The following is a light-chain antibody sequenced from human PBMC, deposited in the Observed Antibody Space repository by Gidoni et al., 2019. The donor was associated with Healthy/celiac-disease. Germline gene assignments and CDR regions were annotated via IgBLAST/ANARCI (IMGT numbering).Light chain of an antibody. CDR1: QDSSNY. CDR2: YAS. V-gene: IGKV1-33*01. J-gene: IGKJ5*01. CDR3: QQYDNLPSIT. Sequence: DIQMTQSPSSLFASVGDRVTITSKGSQDSSNYLNWYQQKPGKATKLLIYYASNLETGVPSRFSRSGSGTDFTFTISSLQPEDIATYYCQQYDNLPSITFGQGTRLEIK.